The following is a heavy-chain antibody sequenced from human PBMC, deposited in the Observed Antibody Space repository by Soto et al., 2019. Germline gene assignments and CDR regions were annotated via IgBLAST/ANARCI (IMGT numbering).Heavy chain of an antibody. D-gene: IGHD3-22*01. CDR2: IYYSGST. CDR3: ASAATYYYDSSGYFQH. V-gene: IGHV4-59*01. CDR1: GGSISSYY. Sequence: SSETLSLTCTVSGGSISSYYWSWTRQPPGKGLEWIGYIYYSGSTNYNPSLKSRVTISVDTSKNQFSLKLSSVTAADTAVYYCASAATYYYDSSGYFQHWGQGTLVTVS. J-gene: IGHJ1*01.